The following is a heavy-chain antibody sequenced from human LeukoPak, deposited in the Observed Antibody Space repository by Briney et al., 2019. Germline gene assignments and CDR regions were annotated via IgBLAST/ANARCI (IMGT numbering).Heavy chain of an antibody. CDR1: GFTFRSYA. CDR2: ISSSSTYI. J-gene: IGHJ4*02. V-gene: IGHV3-21*01. CDR3: ARTYYDFLTGYSVEYYFDY. D-gene: IGHD3-9*01. Sequence: GGSLRLSCAGSGFTFRSYAMSWVRQAPGKGLEWVSLISSSSTYIYYADSVKGRFTISRDNAKNSLYLQMNSLRAEDTALYYCARTYYDFLTGYSVEYYFDYWGQGTLVAVSS.